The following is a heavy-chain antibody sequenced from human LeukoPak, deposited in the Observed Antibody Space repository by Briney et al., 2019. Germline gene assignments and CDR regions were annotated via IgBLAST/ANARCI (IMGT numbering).Heavy chain of an antibody. J-gene: IGHJ5*02. CDR1: GGSFSGYY. D-gene: IGHD1-26*01. V-gene: IGHV4-34*09. CDR3: ARETYSGRFDP. Sequence: SETLSLTCAVYGGSFSGYYWSWIRQPPGKGLEWIGEINHSGSTYYNPSLKSRVTISVDTSKNQFSLKLSSVTAADTAVYYCARETYSGRFDPWGQGTLVTVSS. CDR2: INHSGST.